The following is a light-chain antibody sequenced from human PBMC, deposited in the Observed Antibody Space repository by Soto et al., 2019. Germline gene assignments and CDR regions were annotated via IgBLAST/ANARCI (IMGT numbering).Light chain of an antibody. Sequence: AIQLTQSPSSLSASVGDRVTLTCRASQGISSALAWYQQKPGKAPKLLIYHASSLESGVPSRFSGSGSGTDFTLTISSLQPEDFATYYCQQFNRFPVTFGPGTKVDLE. V-gene: IGKV1-13*02. CDR2: HAS. CDR1: QGISSA. CDR3: QQFNRFPVT. J-gene: IGKJ3*01.